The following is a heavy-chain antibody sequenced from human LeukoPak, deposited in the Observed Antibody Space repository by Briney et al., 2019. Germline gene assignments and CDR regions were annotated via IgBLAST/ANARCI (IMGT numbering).Heavy chain of an antibody. J-gene: IGHJ4*02. CDR2: LYASGNT. CDR3: ARDGAATFSDY. V-gene: IGHV4-4*07. D-gene: IGHD1-26*01. Sequence: PSETLSRTCTVSGDSISNYYWSWTRQPAGKGLEYIGRLYASGNTDSSYSPSLRSRLTMSLDTSKNQLSLKLTSVTAADTAIYYCARDGAATFSDYWGQGALVTVSS. CDR1: GDSISNYY.